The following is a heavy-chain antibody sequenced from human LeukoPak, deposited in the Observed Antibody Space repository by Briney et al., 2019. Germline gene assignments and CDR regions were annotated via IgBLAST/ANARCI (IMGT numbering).Heavy chain of an antibody. CDR1: GYTFTTYY. D-gene: IGHD6-19*01. Sequence: GASVTGSCTASGYTFTTYYMHWVRQAPGQGREWMGIINPSGGSTSYAQKFQGRVTMTRDTSTSTVYMELSSLRSEDTAVYYCARATQSSGWYWSTITTFDYWGQGTLVTVSS. V-gene: IGHV1-46*01. CDR3: ARATQSSGWYWSTITTFDY. J-gene: IGHJ4*02. CDR2: INPSGGST.